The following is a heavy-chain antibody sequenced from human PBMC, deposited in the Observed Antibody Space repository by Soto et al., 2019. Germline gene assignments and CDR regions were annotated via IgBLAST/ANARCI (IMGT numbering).Heavy chain of an antibody. Sequence: QVQLVQSGAEVKKPGSSVKVSCKASGGTFSSYAISWVRQAPGQGLEWMGGIIPIFGTANYAQKFQGRVTITADESTAKDSMELSSMRSEDTAVDYCARFWCDGSGSLAMGGYNSFDPWGQGTLVTVSS. V-gene: IGHV1-69*01. CDR2: IIPIFGTA. CDR3: ARFWCDGSGSLAMGGYNSFDP. D-gene: IGHD3-10*01. J-gene: IGHJ5*02. CDR1: GGTFSSYA.